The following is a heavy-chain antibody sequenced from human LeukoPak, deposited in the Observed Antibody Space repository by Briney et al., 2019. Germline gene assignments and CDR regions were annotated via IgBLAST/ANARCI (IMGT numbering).Heavy chain of an antibody. J-gene: IGHJ5*02. CDR1: GGTISSYY. Sequence: PSETLSLTCTVSGGTISSYYWSWIRQPPGKGLEWIGYIYYSGSTNYNPSLKSRVTISVDTSKNQFSLKLSSVTAAAASVYYCAVLGGSGSYDNVPTPNWVDPWGQGTLVTVSS. CDR2: IYYSGST. D-gene: IGHD3-10*01. V-gene: IGHV4-59*08. CDR3: AVLGGSGSYDNVPTPNWVDP.